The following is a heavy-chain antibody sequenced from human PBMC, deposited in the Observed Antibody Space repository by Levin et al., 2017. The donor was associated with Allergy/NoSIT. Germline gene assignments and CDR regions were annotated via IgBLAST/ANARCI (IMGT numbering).Heavy chain of an antibody. CDR2: ISGSGGST. D-gene: IGHD3-22*01. CDR3: AKDTHDSSAYY. V-gene: IGHV3-23*01. CDR1: GFTFSIYA. J-gene: IGHJ4*02. Sequence: GGSLRLSCAASGFTFSIYAMNWVRQAPGKGLEWVSTISGSGGSTSYADSVEGRFIISRDNSKNTLYLQMNSLSADDTAVYYCAKDTHDSSAYYWGQGTLVTVSS.